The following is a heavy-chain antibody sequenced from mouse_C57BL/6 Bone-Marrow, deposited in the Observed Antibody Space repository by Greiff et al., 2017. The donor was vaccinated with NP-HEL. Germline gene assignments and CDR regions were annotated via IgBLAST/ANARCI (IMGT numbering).Heavy chain of an antibody. CDR3: ARENGSSSYWYFDV. Sequence: VQLQQSGPGLVKPSQSLSLTCSVTGYSITSGYYWNWIRQFPGNKLEWMGYISYDGSNNYNPSLKNRISITRDTSKNQFFLKLNSVTTEDTATYYCARENGSSSYWYFDVWGTGTTLTVSS. D-gene: IGHD1-1*01. CDR1: GYSITSGYY. J-gene: IGHJ1*03. V-gene: IGHV3-6*01. CDR2: ISYDGSN.